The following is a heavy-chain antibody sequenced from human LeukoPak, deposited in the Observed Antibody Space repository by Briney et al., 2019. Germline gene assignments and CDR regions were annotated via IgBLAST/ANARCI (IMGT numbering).Heavy chain of an antibody. D-gene: IGHD3-10*01. CDR1: GFTFSSYS. J-gene: IGHJ3*02. CDR3: ARSMVRGGYAFDI. Sequence: GGSLRLSCAASGFTFSSYSMKWVRQAPGPGPQTLSYISTSSSTIYYSDSVKGPFTISRDNANNPLYLQLHSPRHEDTSVYYCARSMVRGGYAFDIWGQGTMVTVSS. CDR2: ISTSSSTI. V-gene: IGHV3-48*02.